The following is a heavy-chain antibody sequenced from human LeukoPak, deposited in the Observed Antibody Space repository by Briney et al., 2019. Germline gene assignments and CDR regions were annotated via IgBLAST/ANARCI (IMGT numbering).Heavy chain of an antibody. CDR3: AGVIEVIGKDY. CDR1: GFTFSSYW. Sequence: GGSLRLSCAASGFTFSSYWMHWVRQAPGKGLVWVSRINPDGSSISYADSVKGRFTISRDNAKNTLYLQMNSLRVEDTAVYYCAGVIEVIGKDYWGQGTLVTVAS. V-gene: IGHV3-74*01. D-gene: IGHD3-22*01. CDR2: INPDGSSI. J-gene: IGHJ4*02.